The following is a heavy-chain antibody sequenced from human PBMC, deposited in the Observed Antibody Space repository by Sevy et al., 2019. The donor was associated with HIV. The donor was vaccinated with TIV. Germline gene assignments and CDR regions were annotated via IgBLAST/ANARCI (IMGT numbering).Heavy chain of an antibody. V-gene: IGHV1-2*02. J-gene: IGHJ5*02. CDR3: AKDGHIWSRNWFDP. CDR2: INPNSGDT. Sequence: ASVKVSCKTSGYTFTAYYMHWLRQAPGQGLEWMGWINPNSGDTNFAQKFQGRVTMTSDASITTAYMELSSLKSDDTAMYYCAKDGHIWSRNWFDPWGQGTLVTVSS. CDR1: GYTFTAYY. D-gene: IGHD3-10*01.